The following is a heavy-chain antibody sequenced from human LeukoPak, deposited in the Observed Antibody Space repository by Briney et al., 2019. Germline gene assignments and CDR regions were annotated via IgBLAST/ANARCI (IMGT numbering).Heavy chain of an antibody. V-gene: IGHV4-59*01. CDR1: GDSLSNFY. J-gene: IGHJ6*02. CDR3: ARVAGGGDYSPYYYYGMDV. D-gene: IGHD4-17*01. Sequence: SETLSLTCTVSGDSLSNFYRSWVRQTPGKGLEWVGYIYYNGSTNYNASLKSRVTISVDTTKNQFSLKLRSVTAADTAVYYCARVAGGGDYSPYYYYGMDVWGQGTTVTVSS. CDR2: IYYNGST.